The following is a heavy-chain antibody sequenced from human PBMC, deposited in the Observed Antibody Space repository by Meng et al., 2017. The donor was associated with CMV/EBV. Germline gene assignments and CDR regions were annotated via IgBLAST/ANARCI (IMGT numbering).Heavy chain of an antibody. Sequence: ASVKVSCKASGYTFTSYDINWVRQATGQGLEWMGWMNPNSGNTGYAQKFQVRVTMTRNTSISTAYMELSSLRSEDTAVYYCARVWIDCSSTSCYRGGMDVWGQGTTVTVSS. CDR1: GYTFTSYD. D-gene: IGHD2-2*02. J-gene: IGHJ6*02. V-gene: IGHV1-8*01. CDR3: ARVWIDCSSTSCYRGGMDV. CDR2: MNPNSGNT.